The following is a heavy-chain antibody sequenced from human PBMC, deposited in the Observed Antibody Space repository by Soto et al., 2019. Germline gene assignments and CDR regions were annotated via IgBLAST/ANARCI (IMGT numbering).Heavy chain of an antibody. Sequence: PSETLSLTCAVYGGSFSGYYWRWIRQPPGKGLEWIGEINHSGSTNYNPSLKSRVTISVDTSKNQFSLKLSSVTAADTAVYYCARGGYSYGVYAFDIWGQGTMVTVSS. CDR1: GGSFSGYY. V-gene: IGHV4-34*01. CDR3: ARGGYSYGVYAFDI. J-gene: IGHJ3*02. D-gene: IGHD5-18*01. CDR2: INHSGST.